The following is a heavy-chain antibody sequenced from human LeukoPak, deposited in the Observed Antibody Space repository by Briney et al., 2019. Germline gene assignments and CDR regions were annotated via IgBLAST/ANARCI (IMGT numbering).Heavy chain of an antibody. CDR2: INPNTGDT. Sequence: ASVKVSCKASGYTFTGYYMHWVRQAPGQGLELMGWINPNTGDTNYAQKFQDRVTMTRDTSISTAYMELSSLRSDDTAVYYCARDHSGAYYGWFDPWGQGTLVTVSS. D-gene: IGHD1-26*01. J-gene: IGHJ5*02. CDR3: ARDHSGAYYGWFDP. V-gene: IGHV1-2*02. CDR1: GYTFTGYY.